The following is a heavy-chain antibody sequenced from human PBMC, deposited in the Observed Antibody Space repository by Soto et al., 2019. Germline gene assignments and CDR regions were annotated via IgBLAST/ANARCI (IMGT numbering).Heavy chain of an antibody. CDR2: ISAYNGNT. CDR3: ARDEYYDRSGSNLDY. CDR1: GYTFTSYG. Sequence: QVQLVQSGAEVKKPGASVKVSCKASGYTFTSYGISWVRQAPGQGLEWMGWISAYNGNTNYAQKLQGRVTMTTDTSXXTAYMELRSLRSDDTAVYYCARDEYYDRSGSNLDYWGQGTLVTVSS. D-gene: IGHD3-22*01. V-gene: IGHV1-18*01. J-gene: IGHJ4*02.